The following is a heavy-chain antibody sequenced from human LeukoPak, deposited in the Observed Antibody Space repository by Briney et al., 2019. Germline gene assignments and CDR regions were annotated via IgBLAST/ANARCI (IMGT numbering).Heavy chain of an antibody. CDR1: GFTFSSYW. CDR2: ISTDGSSR. J-gene: IGHJ6*02. V-gene: IGHV3-74*01. CDR3: ASYLTSIPAGMDV. D-gene: IGHD2/OR15-2a*01. Sequence: GGSLRLSCAASGFTFSSYWMHWLRQEPRKGLVWVSRISTDGSSRSYADSVKGRFTISRDNGKNTLYLQMDSLRAEDTAVYYCASYLTSIPAGMDVWGQGATVTVSS.